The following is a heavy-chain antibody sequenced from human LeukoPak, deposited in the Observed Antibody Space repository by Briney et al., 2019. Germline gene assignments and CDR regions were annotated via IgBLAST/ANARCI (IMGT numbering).Heavy chain of an antibody. Sequence: LPGGSLRLSCAASGFTFSSYGMHWVRQAPGKGLEWVAVISYDGSNKYYADSVKGRFTISRDNSKNTLYLQMNSLRAEDTAVYYCAKGKFAHMGLGYSYGYAYYGMDVWGQGTTVTVSS. CDR2: ISYDGSNK. D-gene: IGHD5-18*01. CDR1: GFTFSSYG. J-gene: IGHJ6*02. CDR3: AKGKFAHMGLGYSYGYAYYGMDV. V-gene: IGHV3-30*18.